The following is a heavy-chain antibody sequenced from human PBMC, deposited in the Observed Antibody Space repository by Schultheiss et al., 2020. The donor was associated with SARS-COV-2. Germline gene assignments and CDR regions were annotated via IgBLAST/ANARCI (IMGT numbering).Heavy chain of an antibody. CDR2: IYTSGST. CDR1: GGSISSYY. D-gene: IGHD6-25*01. CDR3: ARDSKSSGGAFWFDP. J-gene: IGHJ5*02. V-gene: IGHV4-4*07. Sequence: SETLSLTCTVSGGSISSYYWSWIRQPAGKGLEWIGRIYTSGSTNYNPSLKSRVTMSVDTSKNQFSLKLSSVTAADTAVYYCARDSKSSGGAFWFDPWGQGTLVTVSS.